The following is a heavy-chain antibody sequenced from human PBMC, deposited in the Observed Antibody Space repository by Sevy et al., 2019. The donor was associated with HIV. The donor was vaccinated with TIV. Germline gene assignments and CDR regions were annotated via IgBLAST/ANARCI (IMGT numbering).Heavy chain of an antibody. D-gene: IGHD2-8*01. CDR1: GFTFSKYS. CDR2: FSFGCGKI. Sequence: GGSLRLSCAASGFTFSKYSMSWIRQTPGKGLEWVSTFSFGCGKINYEDSVKGRFPISRDDSGNTFYLQMNGLRAEDTAIYYCAREGCTKPHDYWGQGTVVTVSS. J-gene: IGHJ4*02. V-gene: IGHV3-23*01. CDR3: AREGCTKPHDY.